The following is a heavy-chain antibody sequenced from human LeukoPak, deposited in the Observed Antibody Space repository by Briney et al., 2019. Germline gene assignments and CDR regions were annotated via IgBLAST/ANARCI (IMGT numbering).Heavy chain of an antibody. CDR1: GFTFSSHH. Sequence: GGSLRLSCVASGFTFSSHHMNWVRQTPGKGPESEATIKPDGSEKYYVDSVKGRFTISRDNAKSSLYLQMNSLRAEDTGVYFCARMSSYCDYWGQGTLVTVSS. V-gene: IGHV3-7*01. J-gene: IGHJ4*02. D-gene: IGHD2-2*01. CDR2: IKPDGSEK. CDR3: ARMSSYCDY.